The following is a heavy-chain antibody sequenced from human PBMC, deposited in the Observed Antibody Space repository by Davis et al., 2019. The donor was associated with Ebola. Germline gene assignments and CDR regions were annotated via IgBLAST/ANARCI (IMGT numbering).Heavy chain of an antibody. J-gene: IGHJ4*02. CDR3: ARGGRDIVVAVSLTGFDY. CDR2: ITPNSGGT. Sequence: AASVKVSCKASGYTFTDYYIHWVRQAPGQGLEWMGWITPNSGGTNYAQKFQDWVTMTRDTSIGTAYMELSRLRPDDTAVYYCARGGRDIVVAVSLTGFDYWGQGTLVTVYS. V-gene: IGHV1-2*04. D-gene: IGHD2-15*01. CDR1: GYTFTDYY.